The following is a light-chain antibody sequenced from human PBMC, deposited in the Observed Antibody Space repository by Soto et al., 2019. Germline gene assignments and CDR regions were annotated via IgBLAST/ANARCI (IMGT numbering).Light chain of an antibody. V-gene: IGKV4-1*01. J-gene: IGKJ1*01. CDR2: WAS. Sequence: DIVMTQSPDSLAVSLGERATINCKSSQSVLYSSRNKNYLAWYQQKPGQPPKLLAHWASTRESGVPDRFSGSGSGTDFTLTISSLQAEDVAVYYCQQYYSSPQTFGQGTKVEIK. CDR1: QSVLYSSRNKNY. CDR3: QQYYSSPQT.